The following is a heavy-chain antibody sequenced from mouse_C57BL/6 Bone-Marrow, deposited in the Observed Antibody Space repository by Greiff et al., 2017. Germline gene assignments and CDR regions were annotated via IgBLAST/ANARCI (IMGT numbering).Heavy chain of an antibody. Sequence: EVQLQQSGPELVKPGASVKISCKASGYSFTDYYMNWVKQSNGQSLEWIGVINPNYGTTSYNQKFKGKATLTVDQSSSTAYMQLNSLTSEDSAVYYGARGYDYEYAMDYWGQGTSVTVSS. J-gene: IGHJ4*01. V-gene: IGHV1-39*01. CDR1: GYSFTDYY. D-gene: IGHD2-4*01. CDR3: ARGYDYEYAMDY. CDR2: INPNYGTT.